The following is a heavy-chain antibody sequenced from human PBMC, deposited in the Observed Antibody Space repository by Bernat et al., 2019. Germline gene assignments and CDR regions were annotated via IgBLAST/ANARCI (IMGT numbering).Heavy chain of an antibody. V-gene: IGHV3-15*01. D-gene: IGHD6-13*01. J-gene: IGHJ4*02. CDR1: GFTFSNAW. CDR2: IKSKTDGGTT. CDR3: TTGYSSSWYEDY. Sequence: VQLVESGGGLVKPGGSLRLSCAASGFTFSNAWMSWVRQAPGKGLEWVGRIKSKTDGGTTDYAAPVKGRFTISRDDSKNTLYLQMNSLKTEDTAVYYCTTGYSSSWYEDYWGQGTLVTVSS.